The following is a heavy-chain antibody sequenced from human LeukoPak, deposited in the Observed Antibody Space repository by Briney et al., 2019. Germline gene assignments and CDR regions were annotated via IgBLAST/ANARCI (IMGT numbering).Heavy chain of an antibody. D-gene: IGHD2-2*02. CDR1: GYRFTNYW. CDR3: AIGGDSTTSCYRCFDY. J-gene: IGHJ4*02. V-gene: IGHV5-51*01. Sequence: GESLKISCKGSGYRFTNYWIGWVRQMPRKSLEWMGLIYPDDSDTRYSPSFQGQVTISADKSISTAYLQWSSLKASDTAMYYCAIGGDSTTSCYRCFDYWGQGTLVTVSS. CDR2: IYPDDSDT.